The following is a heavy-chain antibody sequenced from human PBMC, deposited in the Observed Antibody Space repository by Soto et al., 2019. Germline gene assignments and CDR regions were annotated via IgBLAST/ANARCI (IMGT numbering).Heavy chain of an antibody. CDR2: TRASGGVT. D-gene: IGHD6-6*01. V-gene: IGHV3-23*01. Sequence: EVQLLESGGDLVQPGGSLRLSCVASGFTFYSHAMSWVRQAPGKGLEWVSGTRASGGVTYYADSVKGRFTISRDNAKNTLRLQMTSLRVEDTAVYYCVDGGAIGRPPLDPWGQGTLVIVSS. J-gene: IGHJ5*02. CDR1: GFTFYSHA. CDR3: VDGGAIGRPPLDP.